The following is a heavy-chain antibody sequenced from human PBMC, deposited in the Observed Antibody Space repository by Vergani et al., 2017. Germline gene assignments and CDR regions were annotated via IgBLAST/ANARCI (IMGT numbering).Heavy chain of an antibody. V-gene: IGHV2-26*01. J-gene: IGHJ4*02. Sequence: QWGAGLLKPSETLSLTCAVYGGSFSGYYWSWIRQPPGKALEWLAHIFSNDEKSYSTSLKSRLTISKDTSKSQVVLTMTNMDPVDTATYYCARMNWGYYYDYWGQGTLVTVSS. CDR2: IFSNDEK. CDR1: GGSFSGYYW. CDR3: ARMNWGYYYDY. D-gene: IGHD3-16*01.